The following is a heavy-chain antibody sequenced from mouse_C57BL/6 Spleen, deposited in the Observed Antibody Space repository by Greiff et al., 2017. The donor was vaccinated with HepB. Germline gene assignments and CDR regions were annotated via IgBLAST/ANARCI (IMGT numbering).Heavy chain of an antibody. D-gene: IGHD2-4*01. CDR2: ISSGGDYI. Sequence: EVKLMESGEGLVKPGGSLKLSCAASGFTFSSYAMSWVRQTPEKRLEWVAYISSGGDYIYYADTVKGRFTISRDNARNTLYLQMSSLKSEDTAMYYCTRAGGDDDDWDFDVWGTGTTVTVSS. CDR1: GFTFSSYA. V-gene: IGHV5-9-1*02. CDR3: TRAGGDDDDWDFDV. J-gene: IGHJ1*03.